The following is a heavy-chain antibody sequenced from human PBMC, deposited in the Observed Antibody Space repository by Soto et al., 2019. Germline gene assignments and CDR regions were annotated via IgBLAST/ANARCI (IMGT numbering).Heavy chain of an antibody. CDR2: IYYSGST. J-gene: IGHJ4*02. Sequence: PSETLSLTCTVSGVSISSSSYYWGWIRQPPGMGLEWIGSIYYSGSTYYNPSLKSRVTISVDTSKNQFSLKLSSVTAADTAVYYCARRITIFGVWGQGTPVTVSS. V-gene: IGHV4-39*01. CDR1: GVSISSSSYY. CDR3: ARRITIFGV. D-gene: IGHD3-3*01.